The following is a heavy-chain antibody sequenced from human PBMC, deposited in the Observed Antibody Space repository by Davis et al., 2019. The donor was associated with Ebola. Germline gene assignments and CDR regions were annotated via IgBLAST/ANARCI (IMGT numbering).Heavy chain of an antibody. V-gene: IGHV3-7*01. CDR1: GLTFRNYW. Sequence: GESLKISCAGSGLTFRNYWMSWVRQAPGKGLEWVANIKEDGSEKYYVDSVKGRFTVSSDNDKRTVYLEMNNVRVEDTAVYYCASGGMDVWGQGTTVIVS. J-gene: IGHJ6*02. CDR3: ASGGMDV. CDR2: IKEDGSEK.